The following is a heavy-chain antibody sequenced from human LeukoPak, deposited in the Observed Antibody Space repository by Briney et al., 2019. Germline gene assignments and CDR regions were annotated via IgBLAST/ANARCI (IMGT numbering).Heavy chain of an antibody. CDR1: GGSISSGGYS. V-gene: IGHV4-30-2*01. Sequence: PSQTLSLTCAVSGGSISSGGYSWSWIRQPPGKGLEWIGYIYHSGSTYYNPPLKSRGTISVDRSKNQFSLKLSSVTAADTAVYYCARGGNWALDYWGQGTLVTVSS. J-gene: IGHJ4*02. CDR2: IYHSGST. D-gene: IGHD7-27*01. CDR3: ARGGNWALDY.